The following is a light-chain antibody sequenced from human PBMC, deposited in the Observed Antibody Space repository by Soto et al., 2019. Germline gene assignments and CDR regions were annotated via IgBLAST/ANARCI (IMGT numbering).Light chain of an antibody. J-gene: IGKJ4*01. CDR3: QQYQNWPPHT. V-gene: IGKV3D-15*01. CDR1: QSININ. Sequence: EVLMTQSPATLYVSPGERVTLSCRASQSININLAWYQQKPGQAPRVLIYGASSRASGIPDRFSGSGSGTDFTLAISRLEHDDFAFYYCQQYQNWPPHTFGGGTRVEIK. CDR2: GAS.